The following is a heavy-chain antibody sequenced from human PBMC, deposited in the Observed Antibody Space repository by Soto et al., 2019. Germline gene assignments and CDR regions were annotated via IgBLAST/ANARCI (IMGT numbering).Heavy chain of an antibody. J-gene: IGHJ4*02. CDR1: GDSMNNADYF. V-gene: IGHV4-30-4*01. CDR2: ISYSGST. Sequence: SETLSLTCSVSGDSMNNADYFWTWIRQPPGKGLQWIGYISYSGSTYYNPSLRSRVTISVDTSKNQFSLKLSSVTAADTAVYYCARRPGGGSCDYWGPGILVTVPS. CDR3: ARRPGGGSCDY. D-gene: IGHD2-15*01.